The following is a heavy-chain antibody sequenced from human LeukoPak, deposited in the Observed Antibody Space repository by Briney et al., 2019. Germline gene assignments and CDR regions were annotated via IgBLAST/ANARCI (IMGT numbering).Heavy chain of an antibody. D-gene: IGHD3-22*01. CDR1: GFTFGDYA. V-gene: IGHV3-9*01. CDR3: AKESYYYDSSGYYYFDY. Sequence: GGSLRLSCAASGFTFGDYAMHWVRQAPGKGLEWVSGISWNSGSIGYADSVKGRFTISRDNAKNSLYLQMNSLRAEDTALYYCAKESYYYDSSGYYYFDYWRQGTLVTVSS. CDR2: ISWNSGSI. J-gene: IGHJ4*02.